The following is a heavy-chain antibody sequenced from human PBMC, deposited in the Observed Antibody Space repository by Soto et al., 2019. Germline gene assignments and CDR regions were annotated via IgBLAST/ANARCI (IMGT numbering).Heavy chain of an antibody. D-gene: IGHD4-17*01. V-gene: IGHV3-23*01. CDR1: GFTFSSYA. Sequence: EVQLLESGGGLVQPGGSLRLSCAASGFTFSSYAMSWVRQAPGKGLEWVSTISGSGGTTYYADSVKGRFTISKDNSKNTLYLQMNSLRTEDTAVYYCAKEDDHGGIFDYWGQGTLVTVSS. CDR3: AKEDDHGGIFDY. J-gene: IGHJ4*02. CDR2: ISGSGGTT.